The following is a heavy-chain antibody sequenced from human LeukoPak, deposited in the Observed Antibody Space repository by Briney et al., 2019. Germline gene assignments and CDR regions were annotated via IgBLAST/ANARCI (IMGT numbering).Heavy chain of an antibody. J-gene: IGHJ4*02. D-gene: IGHD6-6*01. CDR3: ARAVEQLVVFDY. CDR2: IYYSGST. Sequence: SETLSLTCTVSDGSISSGGYYWSWIRQHPGKGLEWIGYIYYSGSTYYNPSLKSRVTISVDTSKNQFSLKLSSVTAADTAVYYCARAVEQLVVFDYWGQGTLVTVSS. V-gene: IGHV4-31*03. CDR1: DGSISSGGYY.